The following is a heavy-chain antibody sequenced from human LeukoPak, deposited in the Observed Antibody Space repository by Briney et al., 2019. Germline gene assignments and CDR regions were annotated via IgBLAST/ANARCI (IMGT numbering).Heavy chain of an antibody. CDR2: IYYNGIT. CDR1: GDSISRSHYY. Sequence: PSETLSLTCTVSGDSISRSHYYWGWTRQPPGKGLEWIGNIYYNGITYYNPSLKGRVTISVDTSRNQFSLKLSSVTAADTAVYYCARAPWFDPWGQGTLVTVSS. V-gene: IGHV4-39*07. J-gene: IGHJ5*02. CDR3: ARAPWFDP.